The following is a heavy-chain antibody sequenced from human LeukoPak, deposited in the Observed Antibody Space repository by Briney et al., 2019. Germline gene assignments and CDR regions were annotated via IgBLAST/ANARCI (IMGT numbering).Heavy chain of an antibody. Sequence: SETLSLTCAVYGGSFSGYYWSWIRQPPGKGLEWIGEINHSGSTNYNPSLKSRVTISVDTSKNQFSLKLSSVTAADTAVYYCAKSSTRAYFDYRGQGTLVTVSS. CDR2: INHSGST. CDR1: GGSFSGYY. J-gene: IGHJ4*02. CDR3: AKSSTRAYFDY. D-gene: IGHD6-13*01. V-gene: IGHV4-34*01.